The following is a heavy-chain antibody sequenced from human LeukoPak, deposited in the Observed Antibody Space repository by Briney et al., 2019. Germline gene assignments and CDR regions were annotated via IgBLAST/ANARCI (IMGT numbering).Heavy chain of an antibody. Sequence: ASVKVSCKASGGTFSSYAISWVRQAPGQGLEWMGGIIPIFGTANYAQKFQGRVTITTDESTSTAYMELSSLRSEDTAVYYCATTQLGTTRVYYYYYMDVWGKGTTVTVSS. D-gene: IGHD2-2*01. CDR2: IIPIFGTA. CDR1: GGTFSSYA. CDR3: ATTQLGTTRVYYYYYMDV. V-gene: IGHV1-69*05. J-gene: IGHJ6*03.